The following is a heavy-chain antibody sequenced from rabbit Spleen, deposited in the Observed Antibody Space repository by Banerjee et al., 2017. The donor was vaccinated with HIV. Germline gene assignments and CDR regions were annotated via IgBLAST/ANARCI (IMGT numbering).Heavy chain of an antibody. D-gene: IGHD8-1*01. V-gene: IGHV1S45*01. CDR3: ARDDDYVGRGDHSL. CDR1: GFSFSTSYW. CDR2: INSGSGNT. Sequence: QEQLEESGGGLVQPEGSLTLTCTASGFSFSTSYWICWVRQAPGKGLEWIGCINSGSGNTGYAGWAKGRFTISKTSSTTVTLQMTSLIAADTATYFCARDDDYVGRGDHSLWGQGTLVTVS. J-gene: IGHJ3*01.